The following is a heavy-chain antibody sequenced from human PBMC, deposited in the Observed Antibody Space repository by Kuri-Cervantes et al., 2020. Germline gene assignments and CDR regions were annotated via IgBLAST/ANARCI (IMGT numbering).Heavy chain of an antibody. CDR1: GFTFSNAW. D-gene: IGHD1-1*01. J-gene: IGHJ6*03. CDR3: ARALEPYYNYYYMDV. V-gene: IGHV3-7*01. CDR2: IKQDGSEK. Sequence: GESLKISCAASGFTFSNAWMNWVRQAPGKGLEWVANIKQDGSEKYYVDPVKGRFTISRDNAKNSLYLQMNSLRAEDTAVYYCARALEPYYNYYYMDVWGKGTTVTVSS.